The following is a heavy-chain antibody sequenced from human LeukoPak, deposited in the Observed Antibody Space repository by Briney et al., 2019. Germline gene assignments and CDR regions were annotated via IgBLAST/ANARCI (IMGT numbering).Heavy chain of an antibody. CDR2: MNPNSGNT. J-gene: IGHJ4*02. CDR3: ARRLASAGYLPDY. CDR1: GYTFTSYG. D-gene: IGHD6-13*01. Sequence: ASVKVSCKASGYTFTSYGINWVRQATGQGLEWMGWMNPNSGNTGFAQKFQGRVTMTRSTSTSTAYMELSSLRSEDTAVYYCARRLASAGYLPDYWGQGTLVTVSS. V-gene: IGHV1-8*02.